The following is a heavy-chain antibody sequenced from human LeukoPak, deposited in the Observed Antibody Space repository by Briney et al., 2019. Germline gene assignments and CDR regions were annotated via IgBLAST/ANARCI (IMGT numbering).Heavy chain of an antibody. CDR1: GGSISSGCYY. J-gene: IGHJ6*03. CDR2: IYTSGST. D-gene: IGHD6-19*01. V-gene: IGHV4-61*02. CDR3: ARAGSSGWPLDYYYMDV. Sequence: PSQTLSLTCAVSGGSISSGCYYWSWIRPPAGKGLEWIVRIYTSGSTNYNPSLKSRITISVDTSKNQFSLKLSSVTAADTAVYYCARAGSSGWPLDYYYMDVWGKGITVTVSS.